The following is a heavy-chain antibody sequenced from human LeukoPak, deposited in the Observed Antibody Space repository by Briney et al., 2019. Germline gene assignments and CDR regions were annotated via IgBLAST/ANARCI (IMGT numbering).Heavy chain of an antibody. J-gene: IGHJ2*01. CDR1: GGSFSGYY. CDR3: ARAQGFGVVRYFDL. CDR2: INHSGST. D-gene: IGHD3-3*01. Sequence: SETLSLTCAVYGGSFSGYYWSWIRQPPGKGLGWIGEINHSGSTNYNPSLKSRVTISVDTSKNQFSLKLSSVTAADTAVYYCARAQGFGVVRYFDLWGRGTLVTVSS. V-gene: IGHV4-34*01.